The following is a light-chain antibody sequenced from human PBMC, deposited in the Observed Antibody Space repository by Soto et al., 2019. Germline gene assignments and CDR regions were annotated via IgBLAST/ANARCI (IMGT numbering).Light chain of an antibody. V-gene: IGKV3-11*01. J-gene: IGKJ3*01. CDR3: QQRSSWPFT. Sequence: EIVLTQSPATLSLSPGERATLSCRASQNINSYLAWYQQKPGQAPRLLIYATSNRATGIPARFSCSGSGTDFTLSISSLVPEDFAVYYCQQRSSWPFTFGPGTKVDIK. CDR1: QNINSY. CDR2: ATS.